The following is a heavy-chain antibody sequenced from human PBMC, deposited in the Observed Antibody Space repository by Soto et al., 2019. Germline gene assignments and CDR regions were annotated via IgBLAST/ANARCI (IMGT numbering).Heavy chain of an antibody. V-gene: IGHV3-66*01. D-gene: IGHD3-16*01. CDR2: IYSGGST. J-gene: IGHJ4*02. Sequence: EEQLVESGGDWVQPGGALRLSCAASGFTVSNNYMSWVRQAPGKGLEWVSLIYSGGSTYYADSVKGRFTISRDSSQNTLYLQMNSLRAEDTAMYYCAAYSHKGYWGQGTLVTVSS. CDR3: AAYSHKGY. CDR1: GFTVSNNY.